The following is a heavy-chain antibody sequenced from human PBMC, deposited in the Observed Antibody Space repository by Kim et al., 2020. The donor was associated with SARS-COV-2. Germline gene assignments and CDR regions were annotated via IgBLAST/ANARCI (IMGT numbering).Heavy chain of an antibody. V-gene: IGHV1-18*01. Sequence: ASVKVSCKASGYTFTSYGISWVRQAPGQGLEWMGWISAYNGNTNYAQKLQGRVTMTTDTSTSTAYMELRSLRSDDTAVYYCARSSYYDSSGYYYYYGMDVWGQGTTVTVSS. CDR2: ISAYNGNT. CDR1: GYTFTSYG. J-gene: IGHJ6*02. D-gene: IGHD3-22*01. CDR3: ARSSYYDSSGYYYYYGMDV.